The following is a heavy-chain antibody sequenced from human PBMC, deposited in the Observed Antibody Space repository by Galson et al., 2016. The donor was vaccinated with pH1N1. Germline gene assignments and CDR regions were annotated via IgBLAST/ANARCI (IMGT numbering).Heavy chain of an antibody. V-gene: IGHV3-7*01. D-gene: IGHD4-23*01. CDR3: TTIAGGPDVADH. CDR1: GFTFTSRW. J-gene: IGHJ4*02. CDR2: INEDGRVK. Sequence: SLRLSCAGSGFTFTSRWMSWVRQAPGKGLQWVANINEDGRVKYYVDSMEGRLSISRDNAKNSLFLQMTSLRVEDTAVYYCTTIAGGPDVADHWGQGTLVTVS.